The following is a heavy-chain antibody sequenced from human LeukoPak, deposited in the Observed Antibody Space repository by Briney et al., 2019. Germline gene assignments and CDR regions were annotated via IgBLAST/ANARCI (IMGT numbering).Heavy chain of an antibody. Sequence: GGSLRLSCAVSGFTVSGNYMSWIRQAPGKGLEWVSLIYSDDTTLYADSVKGRFTISRDNSKNTLYLQMNSLRAEDTAVYYCAKDPGGYGSGFDYWGQGALVTVSS. CDR3: AKDPGGYGSGFDY. J-gene: IGHJ4*02. V-gene: IGHV3-53*01. D-gene: IGHD3-10*01. CDR2: IYSDDTT. CDR1: GFTVSGNY.